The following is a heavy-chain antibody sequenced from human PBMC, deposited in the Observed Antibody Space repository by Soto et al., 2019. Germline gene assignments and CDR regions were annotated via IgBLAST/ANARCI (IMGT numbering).Heavy chain of an antibody. CDR1: GGSISSGGYS. CDR3: ARTSRFEY. J-gene: IGHJ4*02. V-gene: IGHV4-30-2*01. Sequence: PSETLSLTCAVSGGSISSGGYSWSWIRQPPGKGLEWIGDINHRGSTNYNPPLKSRVTISVDTSKNQFYLKLSDVTAADTAVYYCARTSRFEYWGQGTLVTVSS. CDR2: INHRGST. D-gene: IGHD6-6*01.